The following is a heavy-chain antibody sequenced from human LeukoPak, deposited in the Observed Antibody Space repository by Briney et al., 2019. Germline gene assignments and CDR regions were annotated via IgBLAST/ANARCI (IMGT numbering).Heavy chain of an antibody. V-gene: IGHV4-59*13. CDR2: MYYSETS. CDR3: ARGVVGAVY. Sequence: SETLSLTCTVSGGSMSSYYWSWIRQPPGKGLEYIGYMYYSETSKYNPSLKSRVTISLDTSKNQFSLRLNSVTAADTAVYYCARGVVGAVYWGQGTLVTVSS. J-gene: IGHJ4*02. D-gene: IGHD1-26*01. CDR1: GGSMSSYY.